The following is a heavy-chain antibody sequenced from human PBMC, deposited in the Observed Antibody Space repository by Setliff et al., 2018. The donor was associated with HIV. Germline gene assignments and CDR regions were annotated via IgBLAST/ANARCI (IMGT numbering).Heavy chain of an antibody. CDR3: SAQGVL. Sequence: SLRLSCAASGMTFSDAWMTWIRQAPGKGLEWLSYISNTVTTTYYADSVKGRFTISRDNAKNSVYLQMNSLRPEDTALYYCSAQGVLWGQGALVTVSS. V-gene: IGHV3-11*04. CDR2: ISNTVTTT. CDR1: GMTFSDAW. J-gene: IGHJ4*02.